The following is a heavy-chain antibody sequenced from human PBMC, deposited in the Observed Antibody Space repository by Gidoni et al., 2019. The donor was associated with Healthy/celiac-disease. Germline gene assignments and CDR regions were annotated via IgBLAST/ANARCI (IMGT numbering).Heavy chain of an antibody. V-gene: IGHV4-39*01. CDR3: ARTVVNGPSGYYYYGMDV. CDR1: AGSISTSSYY. D-gene: IGHD2-2*01. CDR2: IYYSGST. Sequence: QLQLQESRPGLVKPSETLSLTCTVSAGSISTSSYYWGWFRQPPGKGLEWIGSIYYSGSTYYNPSLKSRVTISVDTSKNQFSLKLSSVTAADTAVYYCARTVVNGPSGYYYYGMDVWGQGTTVTVSS. J-gene: IGHJ6*02.